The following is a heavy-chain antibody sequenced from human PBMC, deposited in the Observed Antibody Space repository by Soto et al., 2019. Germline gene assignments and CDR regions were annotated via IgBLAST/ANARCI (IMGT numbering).Heavy chain of an antibody. D-gene: IGHD1-26*01. CDR3: ARERGAGTYQGFDY. V-gene: IGHV4-4*02. J-gene: IGHJ4*02. Sequence: QMHLQESGPGLVRPSGTLSLTCTVSGGSISTNNWWHWVRQSPEKGLEWIGEIHHTGSINYSPSLKSRVTMSIDQSNSQFSLSLTSVTAADTAVYFCARERGAGTYQGFDYWGQGTLVTVSS. CDR1: GGSISTNNW. CDR2: IHHTGSI.